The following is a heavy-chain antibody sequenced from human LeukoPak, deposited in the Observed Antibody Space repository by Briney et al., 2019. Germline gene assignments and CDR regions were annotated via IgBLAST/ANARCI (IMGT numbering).Heavy chain of an antibody. Sequence: GGSLRLSCAASGFTFNNYAMSWVRRAPGKGLEWVSGLSGSGSYTYYVDSVKGRFTISRDNSKNTLYLQMNSLRAEDTAVYYCAKVPIHYGLDVWGQGTTVTVSS. CDR1: GFTFNNYA. J-gene: IGHJ6*02. CDR3: AKVPIHYGLDV. CDR2: LSGSGSYT. V-gene: IGHV3-23*01.